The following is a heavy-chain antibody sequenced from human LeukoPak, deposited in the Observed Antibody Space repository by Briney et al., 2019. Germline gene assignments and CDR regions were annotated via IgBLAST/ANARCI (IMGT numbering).Heavy chain of an antibody. CDR1: GGSISSNNYY. CDR3: ARDLGYADPFDC. D-gene: IGHD4-17*01. Sequence: PSETLSLTCTVSGGSISSNNYYWGWIRQPPGKGLEWIGSIYYSGSTYYNPSLKSRVTLSLDTPKNQFSLKLSSVTAADTAVYYCARDLGYADPFDCWGQGTLVTVSS. V-gene: IGHV4-39*07. CDR2: IYYSGST. J-gene: IGHJ4*02.